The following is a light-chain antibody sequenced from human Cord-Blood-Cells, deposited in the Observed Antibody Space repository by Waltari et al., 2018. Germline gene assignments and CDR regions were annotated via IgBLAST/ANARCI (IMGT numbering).Light chain of an antibody. CDR3: EQLNSYPRT. J-gene: IGKJ4*01. Sequence: DIQLTQSLSFLSASVGARVHITCRASPGISSYLAWYQQNPGTAPKLLIYAASTLQSGVPSRFSGSGSGTEFTLTISSLQPEDFATYYCEQLNSYPRTFGGGTKVEIK. V-gene: IGKV1-9*01. CDR2: AAS. CDR1: PGISSY.